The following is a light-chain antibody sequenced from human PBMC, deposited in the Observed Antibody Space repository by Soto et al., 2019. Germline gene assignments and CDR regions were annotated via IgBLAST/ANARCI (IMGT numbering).Light chain of an antibody. CDR2: DAS. CDR1: QSVSSSY. CDR3: QQYVRSPPSWT. J-gene: IGKJ1*01. V-gene: IGKV3-20*01. Sequence: ETVLTQSPGTLSLSPGERATLSCRASQSVSSSYLAWYQQKPGQAPRLLIYDASSRATGIPDRFGGSGSGTDFTLTISRLEPEDFAVYYWQQYVRSPPSWTFGQGTKVEIK.